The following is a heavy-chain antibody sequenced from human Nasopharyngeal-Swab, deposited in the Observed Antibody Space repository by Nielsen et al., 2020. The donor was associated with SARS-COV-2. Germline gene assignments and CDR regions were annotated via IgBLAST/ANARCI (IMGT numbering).Heavy chain of an antibody. CDR2: IKQDGSEK. V-gene: IGHV3-7*04. Sequence: GESLKIPCAASGFTFSSHWKSWVRQAPGKGLEWVANIKQDGSEKYYVDSVKGRFTISRDNAKNSLYLQMNSLRAEDTAVYYCARDRVKLIAAAATYFDSWGQGTLVTVSS. J-gene: IGHJ4*02. CDR3: ARDRVKLIAAAATYFDS. D-gene: IGHD6-13*01. CDR1: GFTFSSHW.